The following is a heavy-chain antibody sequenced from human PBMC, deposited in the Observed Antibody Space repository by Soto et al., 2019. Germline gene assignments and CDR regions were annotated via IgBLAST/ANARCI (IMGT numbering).Heavy chain of an antibody. D-gene: IGHD3-22*01. J-gene: IGHJ5*02. Sequence: ASVKVSCKASGYTFTSYGISWVRQAPGQGLEWMGWISAYNGNTNYAQKLQGRVTMTTDTSTSTAYMELRSLRSDDTAVYYCARDPHYYDSSGLGRWLWFDPWGQGTLVTVSS. CDR3: ARDPHYYDSSGLGRWLWFDP. V-gene: IGHV1-18*01. CDR1: GYTFTSYG. CDR2: ISAYNGNT.